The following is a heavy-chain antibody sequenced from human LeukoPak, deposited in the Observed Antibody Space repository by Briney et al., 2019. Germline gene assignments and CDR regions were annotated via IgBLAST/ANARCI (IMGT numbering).Heavy chain of an antibody. D-gene: IGHD1-1*01. CDR2: IWDDGSNK. CDR3: ARGGGRGYNWNDLGD. J-gene: IGHJ4*02. CDR1: GFTFNNYA. Sequence: GGSLRLSCAASGFTFNNYAMHWVRQAPGKGLEWVAVIWDDGSNKYYADSVKGRFTISRENSKNTLYLQMNTLRAEDTAVYFCARGGGRGYNWNDLGDWGQGTLVTVSS. V-gene: IGHV3-33*01.